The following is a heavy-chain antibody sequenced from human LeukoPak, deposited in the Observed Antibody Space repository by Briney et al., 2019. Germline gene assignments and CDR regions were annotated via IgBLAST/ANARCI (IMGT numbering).Heavy chain of an antibody. CDR1: GGSFSGYY. D-gene: IGHD3-10*01. Sequence: SETLSLTCAVYGGSFSGYYWSWIRQPPGKGLEWIGEINHSGSTNYNPSLKSRVTISVDTSKNQFSLKLSSVTTADTAVYYCASMVQGPWGQGTLVTVSS. J-gene: IGHJ5*02. CDR2: INHSGST. V-gene: IGHV4-34*01. CDR3: ASMVQGP.